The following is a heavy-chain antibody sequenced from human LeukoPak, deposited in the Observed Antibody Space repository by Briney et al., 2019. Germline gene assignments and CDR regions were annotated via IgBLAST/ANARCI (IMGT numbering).Heavy chain of an antibody. CDR2: ITSSGRTR. D-gene: IGHD2-15*01. Sequence: GGSLRLSCAASGFTISGYEMNWVRQAPGKGLEWVSYITSSGRTRYYADSVKGRFTLSRDNAKNSLYLQMNSLRAEDTAIYYCARESPHCSGVSCFFDYWGQGTLVTVSS. CDR1: GFTISGYE. V-gene: IGHV3-48*03. J-gene: IGHJ4*02. CDR3: ARESPHCSGVSCFFDY.